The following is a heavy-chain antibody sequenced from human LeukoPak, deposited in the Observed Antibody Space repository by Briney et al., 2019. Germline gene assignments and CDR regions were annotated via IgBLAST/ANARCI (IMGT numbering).Heavy chain of an antibody. V-gene: IGHV3-21*01. Sequence: KTGGSLRLSSAASGFTFSHYTMNWVRQAPGKGLEWVSSMSSSSTYIYYADSVKGRFTISRDNAKNSLYLQMNSLRAEDTAVYYCARGAAGGYCSSTNCGHAFDIWGQGTMVTVSS. D-gene: IGHD2-2*01. CDR1: GFTFSHYT. CDR2: MSSSSTYI. J-gene: IGHJ3*02. CDR3: ARGAAGGYCSSTNCGHAFDI.